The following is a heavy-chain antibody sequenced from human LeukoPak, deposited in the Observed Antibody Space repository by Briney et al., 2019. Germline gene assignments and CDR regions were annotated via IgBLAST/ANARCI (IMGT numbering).Heavy chain of an antibody. CDR1: GFTFSTYW. CDR2: IKPDGTET. V-gene: IGHV3-7*01. CDR3: TRSNVASPGTD. J-gene: IGHJ4*02. D-gene: IGHD6-13*01. Sequence: PGGSLRLSCAASGFTFSTYWMTWVRQAPGKGLEWVANIKPDGTETYYVDSLRGRFTISRGNAKNSLFLQINSLRAEDTAMYYCTRSNVASPGTDWGRGTLVTVSS.